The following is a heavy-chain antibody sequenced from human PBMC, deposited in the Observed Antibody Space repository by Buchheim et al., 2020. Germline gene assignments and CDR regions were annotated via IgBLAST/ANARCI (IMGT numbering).Heavy chain of an antibody. D-gene: IGHD2-8*01. V-gene: IGHV4-30-4*01. CDR1: GGSFSSGDYY. J-gene: IGHJ4*02. CDR3: ARGSLLMVYAFDY. Sequence: QVQLQQWGAGLLKPSETLSLTCAVYGGSFSSGDYYWSWIRQPPGKGLEWIGYIYYSGSTYYNPSLKSRVTISVDTSKNQFSLKLSSVTAADTAVYYCARGSLLMVYAFDYWGQGTL. CDR2: IYYSGST.